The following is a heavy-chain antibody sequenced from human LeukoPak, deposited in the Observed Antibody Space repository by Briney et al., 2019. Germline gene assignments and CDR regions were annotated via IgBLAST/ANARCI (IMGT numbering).Heavy chain of an antibody. CDR3: ATAAPSYYYYGMDV. CDR1: GGSFSGYY. D-gene: IGHD2-15*01. V-gene: IGHV4-34*01. Sequence: SETLSLTCAVYGGSFSGYYWSWIRQPPGKGLEWIGEINHSGSTNYNPSLKSRVTISVDTSKNQFSLKLSSVTAADTAVYYCATAAPSYYYYGMDVWGQGTTVTVSS. J-gene: IGHJ6*02. CDR2: INHSGST.